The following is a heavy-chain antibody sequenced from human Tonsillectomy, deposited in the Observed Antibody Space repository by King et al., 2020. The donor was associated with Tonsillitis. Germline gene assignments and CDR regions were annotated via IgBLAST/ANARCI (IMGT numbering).Heavy chain of an antibody. V-gene: IGHV3-66*01. D-gene: IGHD1-14*01. CDR1: GFTVSINY. CDR3: ARKFRTADPFDY. Sequence: VQLVESGGGWVQPGGSLRLSCAASGFTVSINYMSWVRQAPGKGLEWVAIIYSGGSTYYADSVKGRFTISRDNSKNTLYLQMNSLRAADTAVYYCARKFRTADPFDYWGQGTLVTVAS. CDR2: IYSGGST. J-gene: IGHJ4*02.